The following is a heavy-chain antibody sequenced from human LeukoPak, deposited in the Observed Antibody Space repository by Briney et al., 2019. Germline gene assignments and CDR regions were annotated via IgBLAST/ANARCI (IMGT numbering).Heavy chain of an antibody. D-gene: IGHD6-19*01. J-gene: IGHJ4*02. CDR1: GFTFSSYE. CDR3: ALLAVASDFDY. CDR2: IGSSGSTT. Sequence: GGSLRLSCAASGFTFSSYEMNWVRQAPGKGLESVSYIGSSGSTTYYADSVKGRFTISRDNAKNSLYLQMNSLRAEDTAVYYCALLAVASDFDYWGQGALVTVSS. V-gene: IGHV3-48*03.